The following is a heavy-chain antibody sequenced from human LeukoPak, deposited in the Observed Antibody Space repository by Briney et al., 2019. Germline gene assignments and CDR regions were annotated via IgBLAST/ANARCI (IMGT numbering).Heavy chain of an antibody. J-gene: IGHJ4*02. V-gene: IGHV3-30*04. D-gene: IGHD1-1*01. CDR1: GLTLSNYA. CDR3: ATPSRTDNNDY. CDR2: IFYDGSNK. Sequence: PGGSLRLSCAASGLTLSNYAMHWVRQAPGKGLEWVALIFYDGSNKYYADSVKGRFTISRDNSKNRLDLQMNSLRAEDTAVYYCATPSRTDNNDYWGQGTLVTVSS.